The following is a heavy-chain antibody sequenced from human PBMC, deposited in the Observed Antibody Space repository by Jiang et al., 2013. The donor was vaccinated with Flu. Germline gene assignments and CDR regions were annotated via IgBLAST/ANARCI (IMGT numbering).Heavy chain of an antibody. V-gene: IGHV4-38-2*01. CDR3: ARGAAGICSSTSCYGQGWFDI. Sequence: SGPGLVKPSETLSLTCAVSGYSISSSYYWGWIRQPPGKGLEWIGSIFHSGSTYYNPSLKSRVTISVDTSKNQFSLKLSSVTAADTAVYYCARGAAGICSSTSCYGQGWFDIWGQGTMVTVSS. D-gene: IGHD2-2*01. CDR1: GYSISSSYY. J-gene: IGHJ3*02. CDR2: IFHSGST.